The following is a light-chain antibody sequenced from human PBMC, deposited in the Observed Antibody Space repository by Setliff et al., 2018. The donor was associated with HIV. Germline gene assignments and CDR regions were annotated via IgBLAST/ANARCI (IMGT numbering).Light chain of an antibody. CDR2: EVS. CDR1: NSDIGGYDY. Sequence: QSVLTQPASVSGSPGQSITISCTGTNSDIGGYDYVYWYQQQPGKAPKLMIYEVSGRPSGVSYRFSGSKSGTTASLTISGLQTGDEADYFCSSYTSSGTLLGFGTGTKVTVL. V-gene: IGLV2-14*01. J-gene: IGLJ1*01. CDR3: SSYTSSGTLLG.